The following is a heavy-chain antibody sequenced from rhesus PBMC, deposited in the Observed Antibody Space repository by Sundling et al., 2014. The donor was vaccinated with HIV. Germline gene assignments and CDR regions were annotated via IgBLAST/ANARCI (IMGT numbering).Heavy chain of an antibody. Sequence: QVQLVQSGAEVKKPGSSVKVSCKASGYTFTDYYMHWVRQAPRQGLEWMGWINPYNGNTKYAQKFQGRVTMTRDTSTSTAYMELSSLRSEDTAVYYCARLSSGWYRIDYWGQGVLVTVSS. J-gene: IGHJ4*01. CDR3: ARLSSGWYRIDY. V-gene: IGHV1S2*01. D-gene: IGHD6-31*01. CDR2: INPYNGNT. CDR1: GYTFTDYY.